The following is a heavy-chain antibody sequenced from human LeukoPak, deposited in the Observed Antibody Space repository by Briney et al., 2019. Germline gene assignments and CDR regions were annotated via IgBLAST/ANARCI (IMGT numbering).Heavy chain of an antibody. J-gene: IGHJ4*02. V-gene: IGHV3-21*01. D-gene: IGHD5-12*01. CDR3: PRAGHSAYKSGGDY. CDR1: GVTLSSYS. Sequence: PGGSLRLSCAASGVTLSSYSMNWVRQAPGKGLEWVSSISSSSAYIYYADSMKGRFTISRDNAKNSLFLQMNSLRAEDTAVYYCPRAGHSAYKSGGDYWGQGTLVTVSS. CDR2: ISSSSAYI.